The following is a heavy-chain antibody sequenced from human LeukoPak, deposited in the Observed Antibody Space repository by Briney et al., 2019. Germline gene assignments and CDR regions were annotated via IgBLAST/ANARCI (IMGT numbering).Heavy chain of an antibody. V-gene: IGHV1-2*02. CDR1: GYTFTVYY. D-gene: IGHD3-22*01. CDR2: INPNSGGT. J-gene: IGHJ5*02. CDR3: ARVLTMIVADNWFDP. Sequence: GASVKVSCKASGYTFTVYYMHWVRQAPGQGLEWMGWINPNSGGTNYAQKFQGRVTITRDTSITTAYMELSRLRSDDTAVYHCARVLTMIVADNWFDPWGQGTLVTVSS.